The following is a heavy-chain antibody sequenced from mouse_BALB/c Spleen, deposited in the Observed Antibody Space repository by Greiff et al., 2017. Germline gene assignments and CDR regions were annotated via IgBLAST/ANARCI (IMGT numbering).Heavy chain of an antibody. Sequence: EVKLVESGAELVKPGASVKLSCTASGFNIKDTYMHWVKQRPEQGLEWIGRIDPANGNTKYDPKFQGKATITADTSSNTAYLQLSSLTSEDTAVYYCAPSDGYYEGYAMDYWGQGTSVTVSS. V-gene: IGHV14-3*02. J-gene: IGHJ4*01. CDR1: GFNIKDTY. CDR3: APSDGYYEGYAMDY. CDR2: IDPANGNT. D-gene: IGHD2-3*01.